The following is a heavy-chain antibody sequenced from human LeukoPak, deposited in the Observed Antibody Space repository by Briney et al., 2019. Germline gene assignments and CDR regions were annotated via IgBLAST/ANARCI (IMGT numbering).Heavy chain of an antibody. Sequence: SETLSLTCAVSGGSISSGGYSWSWIRQPPGKGLEWIGYIYHSGSTYYNPSLKSRVTISVDRSKNQFSLKLSSVTAADTAVYYCARETTVTTSYFDYWGQGTLVTVSS. CDR1: GGSISSGGYS. CDR2: IYHSGST. CDR3: ARETTVTTSYFDY. V-gene: IGHV4-30-2*01. J-gene: IGHJ4*02. D-gene: IGHD4-11*01.